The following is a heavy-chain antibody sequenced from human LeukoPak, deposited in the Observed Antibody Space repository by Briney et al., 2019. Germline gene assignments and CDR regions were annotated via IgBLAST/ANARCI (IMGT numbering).Heavy chain of an antibody. Sequence: GGSLRLSCAASGFTFSSYGMHWVRQAPGKGLEWVAVISYDGSNKYYAGSVKGRFTISRDNSKNTLYLQMNSLRAEDTAVYYCAKSRSYYYDSSGYYAVDYWGQGTLVTVSS. D-gene: IGHD3-22*01. V-gene: IGHV3-30*18. J-gene: IGHJ4*02. CDR2: ISYDGSNK. CDR3: AKSRSYYYDSSGYYAVDY. CDR1: GFTFSSYG.